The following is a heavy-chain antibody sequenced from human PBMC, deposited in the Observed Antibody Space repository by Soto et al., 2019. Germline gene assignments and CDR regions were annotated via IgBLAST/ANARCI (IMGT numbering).Heavy chain of an antibody. CDR1: GFSFSGYT. V-gene: IGHV3-21*01. D-gene: IGHD3-22*01. Sequence: GGSLRLSCAASGFSFSGYTMNWIRHVPGKGLEWVSSISGRSGYIHYADSVRGRFTISRDNAGNSLFLHMSSVTAGDTAMYYCARRENDTTAYYWLNWGQGTLVTVSS. J-gene: IGHJ4*02. CDR3: ARRENDTTAYYWLN. CDR2: ISGRSGYI.